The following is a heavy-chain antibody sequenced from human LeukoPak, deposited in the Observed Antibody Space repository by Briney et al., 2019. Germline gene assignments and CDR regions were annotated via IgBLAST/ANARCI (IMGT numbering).Heavy chain of an antibody. J-gene: IGHJ4*02. CDR2: IHYSGST. Sequence: SETLSLTCTVSGGSISRYYWSWIRQPPGKGLEWIGYIHYSGSTNYNPSLRSRVTISLNMSKNRFSLKVSSVSAADTAVYYCARGYYVMYYFDNWGQGTLVTVSS. D-gene: IGHD3-10*02. V-gene: IGHV4-59*01. CDR3: ARGYYVMYYFDN. CDR1: GGSISRYY.